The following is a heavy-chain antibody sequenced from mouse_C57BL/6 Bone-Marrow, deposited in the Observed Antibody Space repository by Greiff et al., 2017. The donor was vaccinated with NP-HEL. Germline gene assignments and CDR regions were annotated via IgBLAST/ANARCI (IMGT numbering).Heavy chain of an antibody. CDR2: IDPETGGT. Sequence: QVQLQQSGAELVRPGASVTLSCKASGYTFTDYEMHWVKQTPVHGLEWIGAIDPETGGTAYNQKFKGKAILTADKSSSTAYMELRSLTSEDSAGYYCTRDVSHRYAMDYWGQGTSVTVSS. V-gene: IGHV1-15*01. D-gene: IGHD2-14*01. CDR3: TRDVSHRYAMDY. CDR1: GYTFTDYE. J-gene: IGHJ4*01.